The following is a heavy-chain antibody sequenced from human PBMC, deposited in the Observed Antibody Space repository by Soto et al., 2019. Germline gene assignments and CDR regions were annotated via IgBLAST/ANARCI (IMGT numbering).Heavy chain of an antibody. CDR1: SYTFSTYA. J-gene: IGHJ4*02. V-gene: IGHV1-46*01. CDR3: ARGSKDSYPGSRIFDF. CDR2: ISPSGGST. D-gene: IGHD2-15*01. Sequence: ASVKVSCKASSYTFSTYAINWVRQAPGQGLEWMGIISPSGGSTSYAQKFQGRVTMTRDTSTSTVYMELSSLRAEDSAVYYCARGSKDSYPGSRIFDFWGRGTLVTVSS.